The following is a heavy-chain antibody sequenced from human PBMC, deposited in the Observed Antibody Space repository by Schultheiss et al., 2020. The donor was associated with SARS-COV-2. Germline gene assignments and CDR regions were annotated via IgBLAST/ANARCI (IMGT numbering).Heavy chain of an antibody. CDR2: ISYSGIT. Sequence: SQTLSLTCTVSGGSISSGGYYWTWIRQPPGKGLEWIGYISYSGITNYNPSLKSRVSISADTSKSRFSLRLSSVAAADTAVYYCARAGGIVVAGRGNWFDPWGQGILVTVSS. CDR1: GGSISSGGYY. D-gene: IGHD3-16*01. CDR3: ARAGGIVVAGRGNWFDP. J-gene: IGHJ5*02. V-gene: IGHV4-61*08.